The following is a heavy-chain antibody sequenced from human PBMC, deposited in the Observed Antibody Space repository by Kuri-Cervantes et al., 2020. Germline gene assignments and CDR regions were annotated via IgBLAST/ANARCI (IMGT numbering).Heavy chain of an antibody. V-gene: IGHV3-30*03. J-gene: IGHJ4*02. D-gene: IGHD3-9*01. CDR2: ISNDGNNK. CDR3: AREGGVLRYFDWFAPAFPNRRFDY. CDR1: GFTFSKYG. Sequence: GGSLRLSCAASGFTFSKYGMHWVRQAPGKGLEWVAVISNDGNNKFYADSVKGRFTISRDNSKNTLYLQMNSLRAEDTAVYYCAREGGVLRYFDWFAPAFPNRRFDYWGQGTLVTVSS.